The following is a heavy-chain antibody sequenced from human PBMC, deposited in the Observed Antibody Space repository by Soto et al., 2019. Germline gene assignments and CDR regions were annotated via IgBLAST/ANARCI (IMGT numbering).Heavy chain of an antibody. CDR2: IIPIFGTA. Sequence: SVKVSCKASGGTFSSYAISWVRQAPGQGLEWMGGIIPIFGTANYAQKFQGRVTITADESTSTAYMELSSLRSEGTAVYYCAREGLAVAGYYYYYRMDVWGQGTTVTVSS. D-gene: IGHD6-19*01. CDR3: AREGLAVAGYYYYYRMDV. CDR1: GGTFSSYA. V-gene: IGHV1-69*13. J-gene: IGHJ6*02.